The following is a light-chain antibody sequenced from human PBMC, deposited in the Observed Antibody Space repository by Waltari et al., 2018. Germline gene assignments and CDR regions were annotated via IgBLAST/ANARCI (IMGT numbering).Light chain of an antibody. V-gene: IGKV1-33*01. CDR2: DAS. CDR3: QQYDNRPPFT. J-gene: IGKJ3*01. Sequence: DIQMTQSPSSLSASVGDRVTITCQASQDIRNYLNWYQQKPGKAPKLLIYDASNLETGVPSRFSGSGSGTDFTFTISSLQPEDIATYYCQQYDNRPPFTFGPGTKVDIK. CDR1: QDIRNY.